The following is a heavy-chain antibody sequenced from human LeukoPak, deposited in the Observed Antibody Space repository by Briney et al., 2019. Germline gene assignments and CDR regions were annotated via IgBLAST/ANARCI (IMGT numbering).Heavy chain of an antibody. V-gene: IGHV4-34*01. J-gene: IGHJ4*02. Sequence: PSETLSLTCAVYGGSFSGYYWSWIRQPPGKGLEWIGEINHSGSTNYNPSLKSRVTISVDTSKNQFSLKLGSVTAAGTAVYYCASPYCSSTSCPWRYWGQGTLVTVSS. CDR1: GGSFSGYY. D-gene: IGHD2-2*01. CDR2: INHSGST. CDR3: ASPYCSSTSCPWRY.